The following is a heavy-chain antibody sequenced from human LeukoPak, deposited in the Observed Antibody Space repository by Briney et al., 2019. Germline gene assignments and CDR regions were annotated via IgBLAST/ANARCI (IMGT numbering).Heavy chain of an antibody. Sequence: RASVKVSCKASGGTYSSYAISWVRQAPGQGLEWMGGIIPIFGTADYAQKFQGRVTITADESTSTAYMELSSLRSEDTAVYYCARDVDTAIYYWGQGTLVTVSS. CDR1: GGTYSSYA. J-gene: IGHJ4*02. CDR3: ARDVDTAIYY. CDR2: IIPIFGTA. D-gene: IGHD5-18*01. V-gene: IGHV1-69*13.